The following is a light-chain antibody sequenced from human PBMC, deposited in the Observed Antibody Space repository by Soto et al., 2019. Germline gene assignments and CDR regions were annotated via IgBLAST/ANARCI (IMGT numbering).Light chain of an antibody. J-gene: IGLJ3*02. V-gene: IGLV1-47*01. CDR1: SSNIKTNY. CDR2: RNN. CDR3: AAWDDTLSGWV. Sequence: QSVLTQPPSASGTPGQRVTISCSGTSSNIKTNYVYWYEQFPGMAPKLLIYRNNQRPSGVPDRFSGSKSGTSASLAISGLRSEDEADYYCAAWDDTLSGWVFGGGTKLTVL.